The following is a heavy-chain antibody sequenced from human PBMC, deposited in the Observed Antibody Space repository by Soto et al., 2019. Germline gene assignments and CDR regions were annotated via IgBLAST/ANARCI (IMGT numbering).Heavy chain of an antibody. Sequence: SVKVSCKTSGGTFSSYAISWVLQATGQGLDWMGGIIPIFGTANYAQKFQGRVTITADESTSTAYMELSSLRSEDTAVYYCASRYCSSTSCYPTLDYYYGMDVWGQGTTVTVSS. CDR1: GGTFSSYA. CDR3: ASRYCSSTSCYPTLDYYYGMDV. J-gene: IGHJ6*02. V-gene: IGHV1-69*13. CDR2: IIPIFGTA. D-gene: IGHD2-2*01.